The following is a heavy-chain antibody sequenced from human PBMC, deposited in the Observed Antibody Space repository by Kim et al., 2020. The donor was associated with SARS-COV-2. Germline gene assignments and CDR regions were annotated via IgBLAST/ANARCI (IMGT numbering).Heavy chain of an antibody. CDR3: ARAPYSSSKAYYFDY. Sequence: PSLKSRVTISVDTSKNQFSLKLSSVTAADTAVYYCARAPYSSSKAYYFDYWGQGTLVTVSS. D-gene: IGHD6-6*01. J-gene: IGHJ4*02. V-gene: IGHV4-39*07.